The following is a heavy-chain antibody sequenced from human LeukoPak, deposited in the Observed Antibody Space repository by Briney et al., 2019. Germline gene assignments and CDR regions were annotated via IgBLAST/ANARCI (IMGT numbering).Heavy chain of an antibody. CDR1: AFTFSSYA. CDR3: AKPLCGGGNCLYYFDY. Sequence: GGSLRLSCAASAFTFSSYAMSWVRQAPGKGLEWVSAISGSGGSTYYADSVKGRFTISRDNSKNTLYLQMNNLRAEDTAVYYCAKPLCGGGNCLYYFDYWGQGTLVTVSS. CDR2: ISGSGGST. D-gene: IGHD2-15*01. J-gene: IGHJ4*02. V-gene: IGHV3-23*01.